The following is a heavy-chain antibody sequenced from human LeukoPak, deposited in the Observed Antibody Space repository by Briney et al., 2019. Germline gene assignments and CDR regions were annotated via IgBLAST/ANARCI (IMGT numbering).Heavy chain of an antibody. CDR1: GGSIRSNY. D-gene: IGHD4-23*01. V-gene: IGHV4-59*08. CDR3: ARLAGGNSGSFDY. J-gene: IGHJ4*02. Sequence: SETLSLTCTLSGGSIRSNYCSWIRQPPGKGLAWIGHIYNSDSTNYNPSLKSRVTISVDTSKNQFSLKLSSVTAADTAVYYCARLAGGNSGSFDYWGPGTLVTVSS. CDR2: IYNSDST.